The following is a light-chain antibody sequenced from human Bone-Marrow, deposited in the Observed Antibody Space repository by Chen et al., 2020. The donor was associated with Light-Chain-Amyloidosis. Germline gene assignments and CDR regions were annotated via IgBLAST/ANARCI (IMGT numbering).Light chain of an antibody. CDR3: QVWDRSSERPV. Sequence: SSVLTQPTSVSVAPGQPATIDCGGNNIGSTSVHWYQQTPGQAPLLGVYEDSDRPSGIPERLSGSNSGNTATLTISRVEAGDEADYYCQVWDRSSERPVFGGGTKLTVL. CDR2: EDS. J-gene: IGLJ3*02. CDR1: NIGSTS. V-gene: IGLV3-21*02.